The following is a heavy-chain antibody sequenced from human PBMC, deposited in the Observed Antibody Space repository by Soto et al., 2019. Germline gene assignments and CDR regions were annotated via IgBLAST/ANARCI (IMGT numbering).Heavy chain of an antibody. V-gene: IGHV3-21*01. Sequence: EVQLVESGGGLVKPGGSLRLSCAASGFTFSTYSVNWVRQAPGKGLEWGSSISSSSSYIYYADSVKGRFTISRDNAKNSLYLQMNSLRAEDTAVYYCAVSRIQLWSAFDYWGQGTLVTVSS. D-gene: IGHD5-18*01. J-gene: IGHJ4*02. CDR1: GFTFSTYS. CDR2: ISSSSSYI. CDR3: AVSRIQLWSAFDY.